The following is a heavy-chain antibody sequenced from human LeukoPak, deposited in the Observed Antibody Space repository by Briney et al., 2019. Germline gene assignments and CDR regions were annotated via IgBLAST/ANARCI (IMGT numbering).Heavy chain of an antibody. V-gene: IGHV3-9*01. CDR1: GFTFDEYA. J-gene: IGHJ4*02. D-gene: IGHD3-9*01. Sequence: GGSLKLSCVASGFTFDEYAMHWVRQVPGKGLEWVIGISGDSDRIDYADSVKGRFTISRDNAKNSVYLQMNSLRAEDTALYYCAKDRAIFVHYFDGWGQGTLVTVSS. CDR2: ISGDSDRI. CDR3: AKDRAIFVHYFDG.